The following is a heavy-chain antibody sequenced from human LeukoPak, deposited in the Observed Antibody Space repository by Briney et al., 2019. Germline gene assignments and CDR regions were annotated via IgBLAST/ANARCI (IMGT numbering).Heavy chain of an antibody. CDR3: ARGRDRSKAGDH. Sequence: PSETLSLTCDVYGGSCDDYYCSWIRQPPGKGLEWIGEIHPSGIFYYNSSLMSRVTISIDTSKSQFSLRLTSVTAAGTAFYYCARGRDRSKAGDHWGQGSLVTVSS. J-gene: IGHJ4*02. CDR2: IHPSGIF. D-gene: IGHD5-24*01. CDR1: GGSCDDYY. V-gene: IGHV4-34*01.